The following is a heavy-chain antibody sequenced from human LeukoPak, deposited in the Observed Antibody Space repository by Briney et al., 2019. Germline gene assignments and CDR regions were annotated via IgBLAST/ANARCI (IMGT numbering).Heavy chain of an antibody. Sequence: PSETLSLTCSVSSGSIDNEHRCWVRQPPGKGLEWIGHTLYGGSNKFNPSLKSRVTISVDRSKNQFSLTLISVTAADTAVYYCVSLLFGGAGRGNWGQGSLVTVSS. J-gene: IGHJ4*02. CDR2: TLYGGSN. CDR1: SGSIDNEH. CDR3: VSLLFGGAGRGN. V-gene: IGHV4-59*12. D-gene: IGHD3-3*01.